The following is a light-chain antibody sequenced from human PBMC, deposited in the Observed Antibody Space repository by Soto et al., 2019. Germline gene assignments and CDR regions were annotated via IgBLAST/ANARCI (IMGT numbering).Light chain of an antibody. Sequence: QSALTQPASVSGSPGQSITISCTGASSDVGDYNYVSWYQHHPGKAPKLLIYEVNNRPSGVSDRFSGSKSGNVASLTISWLQAEDEADYYCSSYTSSSPYLFGTGTKLTV. CDR3: SSYTSSSPYL. CDR1: SSDVGDYNY. J-gene: IGLJ1*01. V-gene: IGLV2-14*01. CDR2: EVN.